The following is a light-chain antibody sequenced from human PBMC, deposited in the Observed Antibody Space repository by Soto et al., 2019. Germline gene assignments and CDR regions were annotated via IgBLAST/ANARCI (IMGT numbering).Light chain of an antibody. CDR1: SRDVGNYNY. V-gene: IGLV2-14*01. Sequence: QSVLTQPASVSGSPGQSITISCTGTSRDVGNYNYVSWYQQHPGKAPKLMIYEVSNRPSGVSNRFSGSKSGNTASLTISGLQAEDEADYYCTSYTTSSTVVFGGGTKLTVL. CDR2: EVS. J-gene: IGLJ2*01. CDR3: TSYTTSSTVV.